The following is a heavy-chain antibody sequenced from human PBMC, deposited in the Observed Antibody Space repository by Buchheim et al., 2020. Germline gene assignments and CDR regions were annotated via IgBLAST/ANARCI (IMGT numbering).Heavy chain of an antibody. CDR3: ARENRDGYRNGVDV. D-gene: IGHD5-24*01. CDR2: IRYSGTT. V-gene: IGHV4-39*07. Sequence: QLQLQESGPGLVKPSETLSLTCTVSGGSISNSAYFWGWIRQPPGKGPEWIATIRYSGTTYFNPSLQNRVTISVDTSKTQFPLTLRSVTAADTALYYCARENRDGYRNGVDVWGQGTT. CDR1: GGSISNSAYF. J-gene: IGHJ6*02.